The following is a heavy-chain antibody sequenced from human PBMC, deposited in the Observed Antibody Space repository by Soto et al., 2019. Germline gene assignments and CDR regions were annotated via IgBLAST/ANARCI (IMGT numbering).Heavy chain of an antibody. CDR2: TRHDGSNT. CDR1: GFTFRGYG. Sequence: GGSLRLSCAASGFTFRGYGVHWVRQAPGKGLEWVAITRHDGSNTYYADSVRGRFTISRDNSKKTLYLQMDSLRAEDTAVYYCARDGVGATTFFGYFDYWGQGTLVTVSS. J-gene: IGHJ4*02. CDR3: ARDGVGATTFFGYFDY. V-gene: IGHV3-30*02. D-gene: IGHD1-26*01.